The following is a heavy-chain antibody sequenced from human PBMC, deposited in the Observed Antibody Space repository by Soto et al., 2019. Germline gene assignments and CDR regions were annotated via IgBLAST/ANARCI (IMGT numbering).Heavy chain of an antibody. D-gene: IGHD6-6*01. CDR1: GYTFTGYY. CDR3: ARDGSSSSYYYYYGMDV. J-gene: IGHJ6*02. Sequence: ASVKVSCKASGYTFTGYYMHWVRQAPGQGLEWMGWTNPNSGGTNYAQKFQGWVTMTRDTSISTAYMELSRLRSDDTAVYYCARDGSSSSYYYYYGMDVWGQGTTLTVYS. CDR2: TNPNSGGT. V-gene: IGHV1-2*04.